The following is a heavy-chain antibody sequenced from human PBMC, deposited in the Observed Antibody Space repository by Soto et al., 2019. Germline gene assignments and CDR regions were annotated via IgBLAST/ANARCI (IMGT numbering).Heavy chain of an antibody. Sequence: QITLKESGPPLVKPTQTLTLTCTFSGFSLRTSGVGVGWIRQPPGKALEWLALIYWDDDKRYSPSLKSRLTITKDTSKNQVVLTMTNMDPVDTATYYCAHWSSSYYGMDVWGQGTTVTVSS. D-gene: IGHD6-6*01. V-gene: IGHV2-5*02. CDR3: AHWSSSYYGMDV. CDR1: GFSLRTSGVG. CDR2: IYWDDDK. J-gene: IGHJ6*02.